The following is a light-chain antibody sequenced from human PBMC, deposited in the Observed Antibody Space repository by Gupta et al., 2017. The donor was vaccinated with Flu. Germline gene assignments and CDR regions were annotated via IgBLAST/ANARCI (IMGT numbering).Light chain of an antibody. CDR1: QSVNSSY. CDR3: QQYGGSPIT. J-gene: IGKJ3*01. CDR2: GAS. V-gene: IGKV3-20*01. Sequence: ATLALLPGERATLSCRASQSVNSSYLAWYQQRPGQAPRLLVYGASSRATGIPDRFSGSGSGTDFTLTIRRLEPEDFAVYFCQQYGGSPITFGPGTKVDIK.